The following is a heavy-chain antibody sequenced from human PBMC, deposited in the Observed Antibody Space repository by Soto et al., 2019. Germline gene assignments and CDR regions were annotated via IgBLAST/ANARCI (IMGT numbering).Heavy chain of an antibody. CDR1: GLTISGKKY. J-gene: IGHJ3*01. D-gene: IGHD1-1*01. CDR2: LYDVDGS. Sequence: LRLSCAAFGLTISGKKYVAWVRQAPGKGLEWVSALYDVDGSFYADSVKGRFTTSSDSSKTTVYLQMNDLRPDDTAVYYCATWHEREHAYDVWGQGTTVTVSS. CDR3: ATWHEREHAYDV. V-gene: IGHV3-53*01.